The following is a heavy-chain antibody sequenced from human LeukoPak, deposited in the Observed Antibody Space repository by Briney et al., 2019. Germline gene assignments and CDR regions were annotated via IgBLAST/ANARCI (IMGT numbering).Heavy chain of an antibody. CDR1: GGSISSGTYY. CDR2: IYTSGST. D-gene: IGHD3-22*01. V-gene: IGHV4-61*02. CDR3: ARESYYYDSSGHPSDY. Sequence: PSETLSLTCTVSGGSISSGTYYWSWIRQPAGKGLEWIGRIYTSGSTNYNPSLKSRVTISVDTSKNQFSLKLSSVTAADTAVYYCARESYYYDSSGHPSDYWGQGTLVTVSS. J-gene: IGHJ4*02.